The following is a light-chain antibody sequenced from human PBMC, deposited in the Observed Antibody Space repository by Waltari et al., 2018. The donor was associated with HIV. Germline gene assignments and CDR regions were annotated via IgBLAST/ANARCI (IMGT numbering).Light chain of an antibody. Sequence: QSVLTQPASVSGSPGQSITISCTVARSDAGDYNSVSWYQQSPGQAPKLLIYEVSDRPSGVSNRFSGSKSGNTASLTISGLQPEDESNYYCSSYSKSNSLVFGTGTKVTVL. CDR1: RSDAGDYNS. CDR2: EVS. V-gene: IGLV2-14*01. CDR3: SSYSKSNSLV. J-gene: IGLJ1*01.